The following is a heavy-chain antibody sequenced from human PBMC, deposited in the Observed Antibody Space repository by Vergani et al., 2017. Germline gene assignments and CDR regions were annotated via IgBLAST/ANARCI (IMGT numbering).Heavy chain of an antibody. Sequence: QVQLQESGPGLVKPSGTLSLTCAVSGGSIRSSNWWSWVLQPPGKGLEWIGEIYHSGSTNYNPSLKSRVTISVDKSKNQFSLKLSSVTAADTDVYYCARMVIAATQQHAFDIWGQGTMVTVSS. J-gene: IGHJ3*02. V-gene: IGHV4-4*02. CDR2: IYHSGST. CDR3: ARMVIAATQQHAFDI. CDR1: GGSIRSSNW. D-gene: IGHD2-15*01.